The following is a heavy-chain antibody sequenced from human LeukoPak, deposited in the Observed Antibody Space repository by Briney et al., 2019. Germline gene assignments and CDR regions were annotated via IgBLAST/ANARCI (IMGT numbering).Heavy chain of an antibody. J-gene: IGHJ6*02. CDR3: ARDRGFIAARYYGMDV. CDR1: GVSISSYY. CDR2: IYYSGST. D-gene: IGHD6-6*01. Sequence: SETLSLTCTVSGVSISSYYWSWIRQPPGKGLEWIGYIYYSGSTNYNPSLKSRVTISVDTSKNQFSPKLSSVTAADTAVYYCARDRGFIAARYYGMDVWGQGTTVTVSS. V-gene: IGHV4-59*01.